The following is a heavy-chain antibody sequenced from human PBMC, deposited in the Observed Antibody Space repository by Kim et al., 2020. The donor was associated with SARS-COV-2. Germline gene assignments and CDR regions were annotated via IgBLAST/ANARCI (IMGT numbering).Heavy chain of an antibody. CDR2: IYYSGST. V-gene: IGHV4-61*01. J-gene: IGHJ4*02. CDR1: GGSVSSGSYY. Sequence: SETLSLTCTVSGGSVSSGSYYWSWIRQPPGKGLEWIGYIYYSGSTNYNPSLKSRVTISVDTSKNQFSLKLSSVTAADTAVYYCARRSGYSYGIDYWGQGTLVTVSS. CDR3: ARRSGYSYGIDY. D-gene: IGHD5-18*01.